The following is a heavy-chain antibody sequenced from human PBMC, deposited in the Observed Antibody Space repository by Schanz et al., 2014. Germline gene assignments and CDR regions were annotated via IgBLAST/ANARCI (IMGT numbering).Heavy chain of an antibody. D-gene: IGHD3-9*01. CDR1: GYTFTSYG. CDR3: ARDAADLDDILTEEDD. V-gene: IGHV1-18*01. CDR2: ISAYNGNT. Sequence: QVQLVQSGAEVKKPGASVKVSCKASGYTFTSYGISWVRQAPGQGLEWMGWISAYNGNTKYPQKLQGRVTMTTDTSTSTADMKLRSLRSDDTAVYYCARDAADLDDILTEEDDWGQGTLVTVSS. J-gene: IGHJ4*02.